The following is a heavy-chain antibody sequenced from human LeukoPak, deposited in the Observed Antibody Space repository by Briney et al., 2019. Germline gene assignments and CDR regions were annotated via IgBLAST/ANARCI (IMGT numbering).Heavy chain of an antibody. D-gene: IGHD6-19*01. V-gene: IGHV5-51*01. CDR2: IYPGDSDT. CDR1: GYSFTSYW. CDR3: ARPSSSGWSKFDY. J-gene: IGHJ4*02. Sequence: LGESLKISCNGSGYSFTSYWIGWVRQMPGKGLEWMGIIYPGDSDTRYSPSFQGQVTISADKSISTAYLQWSSLEASDTAMYYCARPSSSGWSKFDYWGQGTLVTVSS.